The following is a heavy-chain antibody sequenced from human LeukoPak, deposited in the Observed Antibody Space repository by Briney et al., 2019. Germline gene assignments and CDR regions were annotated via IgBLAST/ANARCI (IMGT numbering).Heavy chain of an antibody. CDR1: GYTFITYY. D-gene: IGHD1-26*01. CDR2: INPGGGST. J-gene: IGHJ4*02. Sequence: GASVKVSCKASGYTFITYYIHWVRQAPGQGLEWMGIINPGGGSTSHAQKFQGRVTMTRDTSTSTVYMELSSLRSEDTAVYYCARDDGGSYLRYFDYWGQGTLATVSS. V-gene: IGHV1-46*01. CDR3: ARDDGGSYLRYFDY.